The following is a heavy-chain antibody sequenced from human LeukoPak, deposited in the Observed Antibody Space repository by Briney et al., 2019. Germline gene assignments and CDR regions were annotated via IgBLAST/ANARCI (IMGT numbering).Heavy chain of an antibody. D-gene: IGHD6-13*01. V-gene: IGHV3-48*01. J-gene: IGHJ4*02. CDR3: TTSRHSSSWYYNNY. Sequence: GGSLRLSCVGSGFTFSGNSMNWVRQAPGRGLEWVSHISASSTIIHYADSVKGRVTISRDNAKNSVFLQMNRLRVEDTAVYYCTTSRHSSSWYYNNYWGQGILVTVS. CDR2: ISASSTII. CDR1: GFTFSGNS.